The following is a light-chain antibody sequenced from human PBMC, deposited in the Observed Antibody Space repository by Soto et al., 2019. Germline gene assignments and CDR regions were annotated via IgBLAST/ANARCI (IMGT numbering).Light chain of an antibody. CDR3: SSYTSSRYV. Sequence: QSALTQPASVSGSPGQSITICCTGTSSDVGGYNYVSWYQQHPGKAPKLMIYDVSNRPSGVSNRFSGSKSGNTASLTISGLQAEDEADYYCSSYTSSRYVFGTGTKLTVL. V-gene: IGLV2-14*01. CDR2: DVS. J-gene: IGLJ1*01. CDR1: SSDVGGYNY.